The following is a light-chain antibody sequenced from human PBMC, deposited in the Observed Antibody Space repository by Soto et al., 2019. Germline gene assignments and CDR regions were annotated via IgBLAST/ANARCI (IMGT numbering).Light chain of an antibody. Sequence: DIQMTQSPSTLSASVGDRVTITCRASQSISVWLAWYQQKAGKAPNLLIYKASRLESGVPSRFSGSGSETEFTLTISGLQPGDSETYYCQQYNSYSPTFGQGTTVDIK. CDR2: KAS. V-gene: IGKV1-5*03. CDR1: QSISVW. J-gene: IGKJ1*01. CDR3: QQYNSYSPT.